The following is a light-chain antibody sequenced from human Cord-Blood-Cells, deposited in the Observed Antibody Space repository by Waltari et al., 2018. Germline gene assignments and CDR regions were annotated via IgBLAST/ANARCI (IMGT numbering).Light chain of an antibody. CDR1: QSVLYSSNNKNY. J-gene: IGKJ2*01. CDR3: QQYYSTPYT. Sequence: DIVMNQSPDSLAVSMGERATINCKSSQSVLYSSNNKNYLAWYQQKPGKPPKLLIYWASTRESGVPDRFSGSGSGTDFTLTISSLQAEDVAVYYCQQYYSTPYTFGQGTKLEIK. V-gene: IGKV4-1*01. CDR2: WAS.